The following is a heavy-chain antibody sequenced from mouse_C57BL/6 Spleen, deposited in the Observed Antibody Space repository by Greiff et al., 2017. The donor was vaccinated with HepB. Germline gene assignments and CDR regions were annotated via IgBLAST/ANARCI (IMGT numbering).Heavy chain of an antibody. Sequence: EVKLVESGGGLVKPGGSLKLSCAASGFTFSSYAMSWVRQTPEKRLEWVATISDGGSYTYYPDNVKGRFTISRDNAKNNLYMQMSHMKSEDTAMYYCARRGGSVYAMDYWGQGTSVTVSS. CDR2: ISDGGSYT. CDR3: ARRGGSVYAMDY. CDR1: GFTFSSYA. J-gene: IGHJ4*01. V-gene: IGHV5-4*03.